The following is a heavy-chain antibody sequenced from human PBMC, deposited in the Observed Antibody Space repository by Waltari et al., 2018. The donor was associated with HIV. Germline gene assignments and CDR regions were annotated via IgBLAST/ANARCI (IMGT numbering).Heavy chain of an antibody. CDR2: IYYRGST. V-gene: IGHV4-39*01. Sequence: QLQLQESGPGLVKPSETLSLTCTVSGGSISSSSHYWGWIRQPPGKGLEWIGSIYYRGSTYYNPSLTSRVTISVDTSKNQFSLKLSSVTAADTAVYYCARHPRTNLDYGDYWGQGTLVTVSS. CDR3: ARHPRTNLDYGDY. CDR1: GGSISSSSHY. J-gene: IGHJ4*02. D-gene: IGHD2-8*01.